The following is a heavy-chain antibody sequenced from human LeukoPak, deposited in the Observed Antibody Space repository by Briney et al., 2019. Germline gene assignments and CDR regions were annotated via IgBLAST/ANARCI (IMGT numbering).Heavy chain of an antibody. Sequence: ASVKVSCKASGYIFTSYDINWVRQATGQGLEWMGWMNPNSGNTGYARKFQGRVTMTRNTSVSTAYMELSSLRSEDTAVYYCARVSRRQEIGRWGQGTLVTVSS. CDR2: MNPNSGNT. CDR1: GYIFTSYD. J-gene: IGHJ4*02. V-gene: IGHV1-8*01. CDR3: ARVSRRQEIGR. D-gene: IGHD3-3*02.